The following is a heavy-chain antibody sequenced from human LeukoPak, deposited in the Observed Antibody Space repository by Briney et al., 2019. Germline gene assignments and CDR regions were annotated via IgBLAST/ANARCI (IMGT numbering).Heavy chain of an antibody. CDR2: ISSSGSTI. CDR1: GFTFSSYE. Sequence: GGSLRLSCAASGFTFSSYEMNWVRQAPGKGLEWVSYISSSGSTIYYADSVKGRFTISRDNAKNSLYLQMNSLRAEDTAVYYCARGANISTGYPYYFDYWGQGTLVTVSS. V-gene: IGHV3-48*03. J-gene: IGHJ4*02. D-gene: IGHD3-9*01. CDR3: ARGANISTGYPYYFDY.